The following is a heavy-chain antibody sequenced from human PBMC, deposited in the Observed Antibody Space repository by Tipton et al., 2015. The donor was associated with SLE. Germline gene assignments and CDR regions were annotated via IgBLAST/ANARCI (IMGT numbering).Heavy chain of an antibody. Sequence: GSLRLSCSVSGGSISHFYWSWIRQPPGKGLEWIAYIYYSGTTNYNPSLKSRVSISVDTSKNHFSLNLYSVTAADTAVYYCARGSRGVGFDVWGHGTTVIVS. V-gene: IGHV4-59*01. CDR2: IYYSGTT. CDR3: ARGSRGVGFDV. CDR1: GGSISHFY. D-gene: IGHD3-10*01. J-gene: IGHJ6*02.